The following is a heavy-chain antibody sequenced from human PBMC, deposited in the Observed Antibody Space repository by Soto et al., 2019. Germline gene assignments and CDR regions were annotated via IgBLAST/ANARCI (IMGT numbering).Heavy chain of an antibody. CDR2: IKQDGSEI. Sequence: GGSLRLSCAASGFTFSSYWMTWVRQAPGKGLEWVANIKQDGSEINYVDSVKGRFTISRDNAKNSLFLQMNSLGAGDTAVYYCVRDGSRCGVTTRAFXIWGQGTMVTVSS. CDR1: GFTFSSYW. CDR3: VRDGSRCGVTTRAFXI. J-gene: IGHJ3*02. V-gene: IGHV3-7*01. D-gene: IGHD2-21*02.